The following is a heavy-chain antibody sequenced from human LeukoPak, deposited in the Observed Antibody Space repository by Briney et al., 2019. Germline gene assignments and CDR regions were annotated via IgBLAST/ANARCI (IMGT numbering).Heavy chain of an antibody. CDR2: IYYSGST. CDR1: GGSISSGGYY. CDR3: ARPDSSGPNDAFDI. J-gene: IGHJ3*02. V-gene: IGHV4-61*08. D-gene: IGHD3-22*01. Sequence: PSETLSLTCTVSGGSISSGGYYWSWIRQPPGKGLEWIGYIYYSGSTNYNPSLKSRVTISVDTSKNQFSLKLSSVTAADTAVYYCARPDSSGPNDAFDIWGQGTMVTVSS.